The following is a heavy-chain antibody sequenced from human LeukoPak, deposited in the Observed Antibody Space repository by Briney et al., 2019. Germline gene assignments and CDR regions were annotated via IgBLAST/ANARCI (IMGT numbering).Heavy chain of an antibody. Sequence: GGSLRLSCAASGFTFSNYAMHWGRQAPGKGLEYVSTISSNGVSTYYANSVKGRFTISRDNSKNTLYLQMGSLRAEDMAVYYCARGPPDYYYYGMDVWGQGTMVTVSS. CDR1: GFTFSNYA. V-gene: IGHV3-64*01. CDR3: ARGPPDYYYYGMDV. CDR2: ISSNGVST. J-gene: IGHJ6*02.